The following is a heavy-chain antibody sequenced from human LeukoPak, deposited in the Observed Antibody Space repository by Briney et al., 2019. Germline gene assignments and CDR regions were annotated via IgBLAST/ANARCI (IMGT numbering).Heavy chain of an antibody. CDR2: ISSSSSYI. D-gene: IGHD2-2*01. J-gene: IGHJ5*02. CDR1: GFTFSSYS. V-gene: IGHV3-21*01. Sequence: GGSLRLSCAASGFTFSSYSMNWVRQAPGKGLEWVSSISSSSSYIYYADSVKGRFTISRDNAKNSLYLQMNSLRAEDTAVYYCARDREHCSSTSCYFGRFDPWGQGALVTVSS. CDR3: ARDREHCSSTSCYFGRFDP.